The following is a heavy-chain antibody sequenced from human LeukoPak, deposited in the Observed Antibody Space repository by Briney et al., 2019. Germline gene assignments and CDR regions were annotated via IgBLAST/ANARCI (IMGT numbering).Heavy chain of an antibody. CDR3: ATSDGGFDP. J-gene: IGHJ5*02. CDR2: IYSSGST. Sequence: SETLSLTCSVPGGSISGHYWSWMRQPPGKGLEWIGYIYSSGSTNYNPSLRSRVTISLDTSKNQFSLILSSVTAADTAVYYCATSDGGFDPWGQGTLVTVSS. V-gene: IGHV4-59*11. CDR1: GGSISGHY. D-gene: IGHD2-21*02.